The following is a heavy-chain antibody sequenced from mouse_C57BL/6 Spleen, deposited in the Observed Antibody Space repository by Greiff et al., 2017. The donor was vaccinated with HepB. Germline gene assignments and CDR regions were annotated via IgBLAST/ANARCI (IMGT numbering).Heavy chain of an antibody. Sequence: EVKLVESGGGLVKPGGSLKLSCAASGFTFSSYAMSWVRQTPEKRLEWVATISDGGSYTYYPDNVKGRFTISRDNAKNNLYLQMSHLKSEDTAMYYCARDMGLYYYGSTYYFDYWGQGTTLTVSS. V-gene: IGHV5-4*01. CDR2: ISDGGSYT. D-gene: IGHD1-1*01. CDR3: ARDMGLYYYGSTYYFDY. J-gene: IGHJ2*01. CDR1: GFTFSSYA.